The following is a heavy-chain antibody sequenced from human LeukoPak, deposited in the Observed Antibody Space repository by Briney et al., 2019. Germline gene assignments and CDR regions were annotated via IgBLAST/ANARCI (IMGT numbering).Heavy chain of an antibody. D-gene: IGHD3-10*01. J-gene: IGHJ4*02. V-gene: IGHV3-33*06. CDR3: AKDSHYYGSGFLEYYFDY. CDR1: GFTFSSYG. CDR2: IWYDGSNK. Sequence: PGGSLRLSCAASGFTFSSYGMHWVRQAPGKGLEWVAVIWYDGSNKYYADSVKGRFTISKDNSKNTLYLQMNSLRAEDTAVYYCAKDSHYYGSGFLEYYFDYWGQGTLVTVSS.